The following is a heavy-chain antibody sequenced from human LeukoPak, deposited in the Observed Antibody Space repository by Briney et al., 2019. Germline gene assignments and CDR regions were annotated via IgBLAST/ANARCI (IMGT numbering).Heavy chain of an antibody. CDR2: IAPSGGA. CDR1: GASISTYY. Sequence: SETLCLTCTASGASISTYYWSWIRQPPGEGLEWIAYIAPSGGAVYNPSLNSRLTVSVDTSKNQFSLKLNSVTAADTAVYYCARHVATTVTRGYSCHPMDVWGKGTTVSVSS. CDR3: ARHVATTVTRGYSCHPMDV. V-gene: IGHV4-4*09. D-gene: IGHD4-17*01. J-gene: IGHJ6*03.